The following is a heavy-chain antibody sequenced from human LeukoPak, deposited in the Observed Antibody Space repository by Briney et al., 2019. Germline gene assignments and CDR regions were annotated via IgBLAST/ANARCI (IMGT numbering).Heavy chain of an antibody. CDR3: AKERVRGYYDSSGYYPSPFDY. CDR1: GFIFGSYG. Sequence: GGSLRLSCAASGFIFGSYGMHWVRQAPGKGLERVSVTSYDGSNEHYADSVKGRFTISRDNTKNTLYLQMNSLRAEDTAVYYCAKERVRGYYDSSGYYPSPFDYWGQGTLVTVSS. V-gene: IGHV3-30*18. D-gene: IGHD3-22*01. J-gene: IGHJ4*02. CDR2: TSYDGSNE.